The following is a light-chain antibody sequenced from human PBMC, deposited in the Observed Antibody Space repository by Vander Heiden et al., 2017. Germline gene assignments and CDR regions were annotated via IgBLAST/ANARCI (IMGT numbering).Light chain of an antibody. J-gene: IGLJ2*01. CDR2: RNN. CDR1: SSNIGSNY. CDR3: AAWDDSLDVV. V-gene: IGLV1-47*01. Sequence: QSVLTQPPSASGTPGQRVTISCSGSSSNIGSNYVYWYQQLPGTAPNLLIYRNNQRPSGVPDRFSGSKSGTSASLAISGLRSEDEADYYCAAWDDSLDVVFGGGTKLTVL.